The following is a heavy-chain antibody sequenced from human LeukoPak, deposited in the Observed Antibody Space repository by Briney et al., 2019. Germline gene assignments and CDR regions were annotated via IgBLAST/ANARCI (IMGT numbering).Heavy chain of an antibody. CDR3: ARGIDV. Sequence: KTSETLSLTCTVSGGSISSGSYYWSWIRQPAGKGLEWIGRIYTSGSTNYNPSLKSRVTISVDTSKNQFSLKLSSVTAADTAVYYCARGIDVWGKGTTVTVSS. V-gene: IGHV4-61*02. CDR1: GGSISSGSYY. CDR2: IYTSGST. J-gene: IGHJ6*04.